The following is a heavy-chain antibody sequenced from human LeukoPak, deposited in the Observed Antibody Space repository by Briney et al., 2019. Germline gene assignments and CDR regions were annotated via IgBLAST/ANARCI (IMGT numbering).Heavy chain of an antibody. CDR1: GFTFSSYS. V-gene: IGHV3-48*01. J-gene: IGHJ6*03. CDR3: ARDGSNYFELYYMDV. D-gene: IGHD4-11*01. Sequence: GGSLRLSCAASGFTFSSYSMNWVRQAPGKGLEWVSYISSSSSTIYYADSVKGRFTTSRDNAKNSLYLQMNSLRAEDTAVYYCARDGSNYFELYYMDVWGKGTTVTVSS. CDR2: ISSSSSTI.